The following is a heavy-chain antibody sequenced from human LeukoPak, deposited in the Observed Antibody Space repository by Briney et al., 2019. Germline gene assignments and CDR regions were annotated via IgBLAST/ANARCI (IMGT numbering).Heavy chain of an antibody. Sequence: GGSLRLSCAASGFTFSRYGMHWVRQAPGKGLEWVAVISYDGSNKYYVDSVKGRFTISRDNSKNTLYLQMNSLRAEDTAVYYCVKEGYYDSSGYPYWGQGTLVTVSS. CDR2: ISYDGSNK. V-gene: IGHV3-30*18. D-gene: IGHD3-22*01. CDR1: GFTFSRYG. J-gene: IGHJ1*01. CDR3: VKEGYYDSSGYPY.